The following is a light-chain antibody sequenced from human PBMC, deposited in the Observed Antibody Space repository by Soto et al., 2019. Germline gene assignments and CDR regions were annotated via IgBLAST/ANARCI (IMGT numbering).Light chain of an antibody. CDR2: EVS. V-gene: IGLV2-14*01. CDR3: SSYTSSSTPYV. Sequence: QSVLAQPASVSGSPGQSITISCTGTSSDVGGYRYVSWFQQHPGKAPKVILYEVSNRPSGVSDRFSGSKSGNTASLTISGLQAADEADYYCSSYTSSSTPYVFGTGTQLTVL. J-gene: IGLJ1*01. CDR1: SSDVGGYRY.